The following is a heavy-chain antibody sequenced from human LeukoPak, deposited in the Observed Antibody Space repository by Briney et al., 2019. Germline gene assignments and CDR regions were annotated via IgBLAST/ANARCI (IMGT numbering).Heavy chain of an antibody. V-gene: IGHV3-11*06. CDR2: ISSSSNYT. Sequence: GSLPVPHAASGFTFSDYYMSWIRQAPEKGLEWVSYISSSSNYTNYADSVKGRFTISRDNASNSLYLQMNSLTAEDTAVYYCARQGNNWFDPWGQG. CDR1: GFTFSDYY. J-gene: IGHJ5*02. CDR3: ARQGNNWFDP.